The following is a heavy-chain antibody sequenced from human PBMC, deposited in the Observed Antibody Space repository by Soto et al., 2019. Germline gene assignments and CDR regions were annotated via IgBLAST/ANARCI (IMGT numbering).Heavy chain of an antibody. CDR1: GGSISSGGYY. CDR2: IHYSGST. Sequence: QVQLQESGPGLVKPSQTLSLTCNVSGGSISSGGYYWTWIRQHPGKGLEWIGFIHYSGSTNYNPSLKSRIKISVDTSKNQFSLNLNSVTAVDTAMYYCARRVGATTALDYWGQGARVTVSS. CDR3: ARRVGATTALDY. J-gene: IGHJ4*02. D-gene: IGHD1-26*01. V-gene: IGHV4-31*03.